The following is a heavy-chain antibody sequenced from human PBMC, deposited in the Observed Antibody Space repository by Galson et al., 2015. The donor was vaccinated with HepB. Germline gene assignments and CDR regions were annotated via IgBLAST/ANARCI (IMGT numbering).Heavy chain of an antibody. D-gene: IGHD6-13*01. CDR3: ARDRGRRMTLGIGSRFGP. Sequence: SLRLSCAASGFTFSDYYMSWIRQAPGKGLEWVSYISGSSTYTNYADSVKGRFTISRENAKNSLFLQMNSLRADDTAVYYCARDRGRRMTLGIGSRFGPWGQGTLVTVSS. J-gene: IGHJ5*02. CDR2: ISGSSTYT. CDR1: GFTFSDYY. V-gene: IGHV3-11*06.